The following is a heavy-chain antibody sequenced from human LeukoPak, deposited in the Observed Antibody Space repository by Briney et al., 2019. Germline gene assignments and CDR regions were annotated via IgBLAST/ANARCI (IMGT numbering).Heavy chain of an antibody. D-gene: IGHD1-14*01. J-gene: IGHJ3*02. Sequence: SVKVSCKASGGTFSSYAISWVRQAPRQGLEWMGGIIPIFGTANYAQKFQGRVTITTDESTSTAYMELSSLRSEDTAVYYCARDTLTLKGAFDIWGQGTMVTVSS. CDR3: ARDTLTLKGAFDI. CDR2: IIPIFGTA. V-gene: IGHV1-69*05. CDR1: GGTFSSYA.